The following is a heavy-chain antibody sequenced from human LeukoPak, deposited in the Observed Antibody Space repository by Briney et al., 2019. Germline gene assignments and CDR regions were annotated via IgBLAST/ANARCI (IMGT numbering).Heavy chain of an antibody. D-gene: IGHD3-22*01. V-gene: IGHV4-39*07. J-gene: IGHJ2*01. CDR1: GDSISSSTYY. CDR2: IYHSGST. Sequence: SETLSLTCNVSGDSISSSTYYWGWIRQPPGKGLEWIGEIYHSGSTNYNPSLKSRVTISVDKSKNQFSLKLSSVTAADTAVYYCASRITMRVSLGYFDLWGRGTLVTVSS. CDR3: ASRITMRVSLGYFDL.